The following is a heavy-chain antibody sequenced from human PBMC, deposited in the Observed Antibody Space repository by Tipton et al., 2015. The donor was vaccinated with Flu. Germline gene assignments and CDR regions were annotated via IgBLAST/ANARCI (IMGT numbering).Heavy chain of an antibody. Sequence: TLSLTCTVSSGSIRSTNYFCAWIRQPPGKRLELIGSIYHSGSTFYNPSLKSRVTISVDTSKNQFSLKLSSVTAADTAVYYCARLSYYDVDLKNFYFDYWGQGALVTVSS. CDR1: SGSIRSTNYF. V-gene: IGHV4-39*07. J-gene: IGHJ4*02. CDR2: IYHSGST. CDR3: ARLSYYDVDLKNFYFDY. D-gene: IGHD3-10*02.